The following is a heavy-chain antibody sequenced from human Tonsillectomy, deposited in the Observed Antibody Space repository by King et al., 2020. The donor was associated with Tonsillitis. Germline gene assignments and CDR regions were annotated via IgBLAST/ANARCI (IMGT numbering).Heavy chain of an antibody. CDR1: GFTFDDYA. CDR2: INWNSGSI. CDR3: AKDFWNDLDYDYGMDV. D-gene: IGHD1-1*01. Sequence: VQLVESGGSLVQPGRSLRLSCAVSGFTFDDYAMHWVRQAPGKGLEWVSAINWNSGSIGYSDSVKGRFTLSRDNAKKSLYLEMRSLRPEDTALYYCAKDFWNDLDYDYGMDVWGQGTTVTVSS. V-gene: IGHV3-9*01. J-gene: IGHJ6*02.